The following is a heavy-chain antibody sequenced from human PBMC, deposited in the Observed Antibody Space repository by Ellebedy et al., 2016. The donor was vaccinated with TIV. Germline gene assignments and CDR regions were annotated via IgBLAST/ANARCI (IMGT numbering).Heavy chain of an antibody. CDR3: ARSLLIFSFDKCYFDL. D-gene: IGHD3/OR15-3a*01. Sequence: SETLSLTCAVSGGSISSYYWSWIRQTPGQGLEWIGYIDSSGSTNYNPSLKSRVTISVDTSKNQFSLKLVSVTAADAAVYYCARSLLIFSFDKCYFDLWGRGTLVTVSS. J-gene: IGHJ2*01. CDR1: GGSISSYY. CDR2: IDSSGST. V-gene: IGHV4-59*08.